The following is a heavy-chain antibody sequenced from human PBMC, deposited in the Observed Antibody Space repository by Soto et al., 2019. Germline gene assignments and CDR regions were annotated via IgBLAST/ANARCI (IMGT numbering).Heavy chain of an antibody. CDR2: ISWNSGSI. CDR3: AKDKTLSGWYAFDY. J-gene: IGHJ4*02. D-gene: IGHD6-19*01. V-gene: IGHV3-9*01. CDR1: GFTFDDYA. Sequence: EVQLVESGGGLVQPGRSLRLSCAASGFTFDDYAMYWVRQAPGKGLEWVSGISWNSGSIGYADSVKGRFTISRDNAKNSLYLQMNSLRAEDTALYYCAKDKTLSGWYAFDYWGQGTLVTVSS.